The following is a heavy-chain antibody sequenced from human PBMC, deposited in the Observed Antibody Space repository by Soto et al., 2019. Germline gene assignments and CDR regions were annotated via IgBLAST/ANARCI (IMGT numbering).Heavy chain of an antibody. J-gene: IGHJ2*01. Sequence: EVQLLESGGDLVQPGGSLRLSCAASGFTFGDFAMNWVRQAPGKGLEWVSGITDGGDYTFYADSVKGRFTISRVQSKNTVYLQMNSLRAEDTALYYCVKKIAGTTTNGAYWYFALWGRGTLVTVSS. CDR1: GFTFGDFA. CDR2: ITDGGDYT. D-gene: IGHD2-8*01. V-gene: IGHV3-23*01. CDR3: VKKIAGTTTNGAYWYFAL.